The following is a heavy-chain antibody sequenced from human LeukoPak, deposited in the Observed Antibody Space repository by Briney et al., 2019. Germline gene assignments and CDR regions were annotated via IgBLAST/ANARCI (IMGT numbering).Heavy chain of an antibody. D-gene: IGHD6-19*01. Sequence: SETLSLTCTVSGGSISSSSYYWGWIRQPPGKGLEWIGSIYYSGSTYYNPSLKSRVTISVDTSKNQFSLKLSSVTAADTAVYYCARGGYSSGWLRRGHWYFDLWGRGTLVTVSS. CDR3: ARGGYSSGWLRRGHWYFDL. CDR1: GGSISSSSYY. CDR2: IYYSGST. J-gene: IGHJ2*01. V-gene: IGHV4-39*07.